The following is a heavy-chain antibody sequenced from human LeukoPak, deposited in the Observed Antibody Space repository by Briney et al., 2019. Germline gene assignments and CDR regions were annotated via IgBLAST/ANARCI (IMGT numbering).Heavy chain of an antibody. J-gene: IGHJ6*02. D-gene: IGHD3-10*01. CDR1: GFTFRSYS. CDR2: MSISGSTI. V-gene: IGHV3-48*04. CDR3: AREIFHGSGSPRMDV. Sequence: GGSLRLSCAASGFTFRSYSMSWVRQAPGRGLEYLAYMSISGSTIKYAESVKGRFTISRDNAQDSLFLHMNSLRAEDTAVYYCAREIFHGSGSPRMDVWGQGTTVTVSS.